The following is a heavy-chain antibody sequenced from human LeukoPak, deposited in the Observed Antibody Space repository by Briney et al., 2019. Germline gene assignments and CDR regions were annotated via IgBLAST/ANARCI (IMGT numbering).Heavy chain of an antibody. D-gene: IGHD5-18*01. CDR3: ARGEAPGYSYDVAFDI. Sequence: ASVKVSRKASGYTFTGYYMHWVRQAPGQGLEWMGWINPNSGGRNYAQKFQGRVTMTRDTSISTAYMELSRLRSDDTAVYYCARGEAPGYSYDVAFDIWGQGTMVTVSS. V-gene: IGHV1-2*02. CDR2: INPNSGGR. CDR1: GYTFTGYY. J-gene: IGHJ3*02.